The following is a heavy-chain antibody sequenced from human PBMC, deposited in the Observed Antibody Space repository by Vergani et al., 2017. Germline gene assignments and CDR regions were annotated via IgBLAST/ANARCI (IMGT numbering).Heavy chain of an antibody. V-gene: IGHV1-69*18. J-gene: IGHJ5*02. D-gene: IGHD3-10*01. Sequence: QVQLVQSGAEVKKPGSSVKLSCKASGGTFSSYAISWVRQAPGQGLEWMGRINTNFGTANYAHEFQGRVTITADESTSTAYMELDSLRSEDTAVYYCARAGGSGNWIDPWGQGTLVTVSS. CDR1: GGTFSSYA. CDR2: INTNFGTA. CDR3: ARAGGSGNWIDP.